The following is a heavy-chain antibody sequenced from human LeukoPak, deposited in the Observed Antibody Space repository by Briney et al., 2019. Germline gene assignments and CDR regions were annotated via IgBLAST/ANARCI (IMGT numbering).Heavy chain of an antibody. Sequence: SETLSLTCTVSGGSNSSYYWSWIRQPPGKGLEWIGYIYYSGSTNYNPSLKSRVTISVDTSKNQFSLKLSSVTAADTAVYYCARGTAADYGGNPGAFDIWGQGTMVTVSS. J-gene: IGHJ3*02. V-gene: IGHV4-59*01. CDR1: GGSNSSYY. CDR2: IYYSGST. CDR3: ARGTAADYGGNPGAFDI. D-gene: IGHD4-23*01.